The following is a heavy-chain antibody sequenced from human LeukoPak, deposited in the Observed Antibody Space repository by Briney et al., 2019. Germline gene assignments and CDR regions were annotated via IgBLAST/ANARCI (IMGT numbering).Heavy chain of an antibody. CDR3: ARAGRGWSGYPDAFDI. CDR2: IYHSGST. CDR1: GGSISSGGYY. J-gene: IGHJ3*02. D-gene: IGHD3-3*01. Sequence: PSQTLSLTCTVSGGSISSGGYYWSWIRQPPGKGLEWIGYIYHSGSTYYNPSLKSRVTISVDRSKNQFSLKLSSVTAADTAVYYCARAGRGWSGYPDAFDIWGQGTMVTVSS. V-gene: IGHV4-30-2*01.